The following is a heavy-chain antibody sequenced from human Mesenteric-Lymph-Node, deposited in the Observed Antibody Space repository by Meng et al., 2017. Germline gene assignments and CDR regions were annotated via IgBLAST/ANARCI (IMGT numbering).Heavy chain of an antibody. Sequence: SVTVSCKASGGTFSSYTISWVRQAPGQGLEWMGGIIPIFGTANYAQKFQGRVTITTDESTSTAYMELSSLRSEDTAVYYCARFGVGPMVRVVESPPYYYYGMDVWGQGTTVTVSS. CDR2: IIPIFGTA. J-gene: IGHJ6*02. V-gene: IGHV1-69*05. CDR1: GGTFSSYT. D-gene: IGHD3-10*01. CDR3: ARFGVGPMVRVVESPPYYYYGMDV.